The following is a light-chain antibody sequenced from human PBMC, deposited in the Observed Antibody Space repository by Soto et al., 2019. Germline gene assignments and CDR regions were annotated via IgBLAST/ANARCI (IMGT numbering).Light chain of an antibody. CDR1: QSVLYSSNNKNH. CDR3: QQYHTNPPT. Sequence: DIVMTQSPDSLAVSLGERATINCKSSQSVLYSSNNKNHLVWYQQKPGQPPKLLIYWASTRESGVPDRFSGSGSATDFNLTISSLQAEDVAVYYCQQYHTNPPTFGPGTKVEI. V-gene: IGKV4-1*01. J-gene: IGKJ3*01. CDR2: WAS.